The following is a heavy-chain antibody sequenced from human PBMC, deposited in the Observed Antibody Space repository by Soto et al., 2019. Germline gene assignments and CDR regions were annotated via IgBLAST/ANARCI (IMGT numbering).Heavy chain of an antibody. Sequence: SETLSLTCTVSGGSISSGDYYWSWIRQPPGKGLEWIGYIFSSGTTYYNPSLKSRLTMSLDASQNQFSLKLNSLTDADTAVYFCARVPSPFDYYYAMDVWGQGTTVTVSS. J-gene: IGHJ6*02. CDR1: GGSISSGDYY. CDR3: ARVPSPFDYYYAMDV. D-gene: IGHD3-16*01. V-gene: IGHV4-30-4*01. CDR2: IFSSGTT.